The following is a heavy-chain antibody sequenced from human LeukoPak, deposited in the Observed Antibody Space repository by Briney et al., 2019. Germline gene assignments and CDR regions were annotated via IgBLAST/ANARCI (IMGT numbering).Heavy chain of an antibody. V-gene: IGHV1-2*06. CDR2: IHPSSGAT. D-gene: IGHD2/OR15-2a*01. CDR3: ARDLPFED. J-gene: IGHJ4*02. Sequence: ASVKVSCKASGYTFIAYHMQWVRQAPRQGLEWMGRIHPSSGATNYAQRFQGRVTLTRDTSINTAYMELSRLTSDDTAVYYCARDLPFEDWGQGTLVTVSS. CDR1: GYTFIAYH.